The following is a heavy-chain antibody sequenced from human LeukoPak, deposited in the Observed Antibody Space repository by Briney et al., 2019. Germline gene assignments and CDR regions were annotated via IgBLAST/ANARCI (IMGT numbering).Heavy chain of an antibody. J-gene: IGHJ4*02. CDR1: GYTLTELS. V-gene: IGHV1-24*01. D-gene: IGHD4-17*01. CDR2: FDPEDGET. CDR3: ATAGDYEGLFDY. Sequence: ASVKVSCKVSGYTLTELSMHRVRQAPGKGLEWMGGFDPEDGETIYAQKFQGRVTMTEDTSTDTAYMELSSLRSEDTAVYYCATAGDYEGLFDYWGQGTLVTVSS.